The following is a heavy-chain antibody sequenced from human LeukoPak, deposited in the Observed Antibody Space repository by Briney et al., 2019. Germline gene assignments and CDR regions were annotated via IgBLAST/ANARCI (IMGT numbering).Heavy chain of an antibody. CDR3: AKDQGLRSYGMDV. CDR1: GFTFSSYS. J-gene: IGHJ6*02. V-gene: IGHV3-48*04. CDR2: ISSSSSTI. Sequence: GGSLRLSCAASGFTFSSYSMNWVRQAPGKGLEWVSYISSSSSTIYYADSVKGRFTISRDNAKNSLYLQMNSLRAEDTAVYYCAKDQGLRSYGMDVWGQGTTVTVSS. D-gene: IGHD6-25*01.